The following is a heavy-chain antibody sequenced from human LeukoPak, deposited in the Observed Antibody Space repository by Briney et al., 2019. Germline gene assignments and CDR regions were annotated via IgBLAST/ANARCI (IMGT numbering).Heavy chain of an antibody. CDR1: GGSISSYY. J-gene: IGHJ1*01. V-gene: IGHV4-59*01. D-gene: IGHD3-22*01. Sequence: PSETLSLTCTVSGGSISSYYWSWIRQPPGKGLEGIGYIYYSGSTNYNPSLKSRVTISVDTSKNQFSLKLSSVTAADTAVYYCASRYYYDSSGGFQHWGQGTLVTVSS. CDR2: IYYSGST. CDR3: ASRYYYDSSGGFQH.